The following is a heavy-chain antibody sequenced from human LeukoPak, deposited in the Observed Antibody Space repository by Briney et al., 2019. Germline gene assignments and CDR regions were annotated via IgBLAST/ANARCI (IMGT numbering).Heavy chain of an antibody. CDR1: GGTFSSYA. CDR3: ARTVPSTARYCSGGSCYVKEILREWLIDY. CDR2: IIPIFGTA. Sequence: SVKVSCKASGGTFSSYAISWVRQAPGQGLEWMGGIIPIFGTANYAQKFQGRVTITADKSTSTAYMELSSLRSEDTAVYYCARTVPSTARYCSGGSCYVKEILREWLIDYWGQGTLVTVSS. D-gene: IGHD2-15*01. V-gene: IGHV1-69*06. J-gene: IGHJ4*02.